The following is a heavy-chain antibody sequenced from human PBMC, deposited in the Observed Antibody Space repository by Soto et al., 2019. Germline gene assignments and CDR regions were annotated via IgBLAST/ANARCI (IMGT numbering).Heavy chain of an antibody. Sequence: QVQLVESGGGVVQPWGSLRLSCAASGFTFSSYGMHWVRQAPGKGLEWVAVIWYDGNNKYYADSVKGRFTISRDNSNNTLYVQMTSLRAEDTAVYYCARGLHSLFDYWGQGTLVTVSS. V-gene: IGHV3-33*01. CDR3: ARGLHSLFDY. D-gene: IGHD2-21*01. CDR2: IWYDGNNK. J-gene: IGHJ4*02. CDR1: GFTFSSYG.